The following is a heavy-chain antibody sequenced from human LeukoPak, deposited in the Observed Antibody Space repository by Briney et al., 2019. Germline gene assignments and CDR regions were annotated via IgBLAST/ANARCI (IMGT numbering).Heavy chain of an antibody. D-gene: IGHD6-19*01. J-gene: IGHJ4*02. CDR2: INWNGGST. CDR3: ARSIRLAAVAGTGETGGYYFDY. Sequence: PGGSLRLSCAASGFTFSSYSMNWVRQAPGKGLEWVSGINWNGGSTGYADSVKGRFTISRDNAKNSLYLQMNSLRAEDTALYYCARSIRLAAVAGTGETGGYYFDYWGQGTLVTVSS. CDR1: GFTFSSYS. V-gene: IGHV3-20*04.